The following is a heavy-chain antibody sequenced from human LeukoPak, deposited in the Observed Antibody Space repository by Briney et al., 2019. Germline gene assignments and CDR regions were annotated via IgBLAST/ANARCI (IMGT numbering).Heavy chain of an antibody. CDR1: RGTFISYA. CDR3: ARGRIAVAGTYTPSNWGPQLYYMDV. CDR2: IIPIFGTA. V-gene: IGHV1-69*06. J-gene: IGHJ6*03. D-gene: IGHD6-19*01. Sequence: SVKVSCKASRGTFISYAISWVRQAPGQGLEWMGGIIPIFGTANYAQKFQGRVTITADKSTSTAYMELSSLRSEDTAVYYCARGRIAVAGTYTPSNWGPQLYYMDVWGKGTTVTVSS.